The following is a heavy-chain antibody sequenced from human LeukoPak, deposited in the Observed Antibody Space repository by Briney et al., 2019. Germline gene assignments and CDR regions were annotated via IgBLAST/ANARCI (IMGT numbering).Heavy chain of an antibody. CDR2: IYPGDSDT. CDR1: GYTFFNYW. D-gene: IGHD2-21*01. CDR3: VRQGYGSDSFDVWDL. J-gene: IGHJ4*02. Sequence: GESLKISCEASGYTFFNYWIGWVRQMPGKGLEWMGVIYPGDSDTRYSPSFQGQVTISADKSINTAYLRWCSLEASDTATYYCVRQGYGSDSFDVWDLWGQRTLVTVSS. V-gene: IGHV5-51*01.